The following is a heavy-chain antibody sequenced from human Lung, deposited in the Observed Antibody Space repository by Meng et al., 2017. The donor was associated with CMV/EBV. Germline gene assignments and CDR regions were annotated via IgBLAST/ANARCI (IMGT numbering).Heavy chain of an antibody. CDR2: IYFSGNT. J-gene: IGHJ4*02. V-gene: IGHV4-39*07. Sequence: QLQLQESGPGKVQPSATLSLTCSVSGGSISSSSYYWGWIRQSPGKGLEWIGSIYFSGNTYYNPSLKSRVTMSVGTAQNKFSLTLRSVTAADTAVYYCVTETGYNYDNWGQGALVTVSS. D-gene: IGHD5-24*01. CDR3: VTETGYNYDN. CDR1: GGSISSSSYY.